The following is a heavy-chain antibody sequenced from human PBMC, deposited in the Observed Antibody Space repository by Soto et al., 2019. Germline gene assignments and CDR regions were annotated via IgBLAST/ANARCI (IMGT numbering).Heavy chain of an antibody. J-gene: IGHJ4*02. CDR2: INHSGST. Sequence: SETLSLTCAVYGGSFSGYYWSWIRQPPGKGLEWIGEINHSGSTNYNPSLKSRVTISVDTSKNQFSLKLSSVTAADTAVYYCARVRASVSIYLDYWGQGTLVT. D-gene: IGHD6-6*01. CDR1: GGSFSGYY. V-gene: IGHV4-34*01. CDR3: ARVRASVSIYLDY.